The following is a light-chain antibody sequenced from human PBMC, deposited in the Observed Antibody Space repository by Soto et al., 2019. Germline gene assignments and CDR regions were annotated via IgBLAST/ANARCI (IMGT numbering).Light chain of an antibody. CDR1: QGITSY. V-gene: IGKV1-9*01. J-gene: IGKJ4*01. CDR2: AAS. CDR3: QQLYSYPLT. Sequence: IQVTQSPSSLSASVGDRVTITCRASQGITSYLAWYQQKPGKAPKLLIYAASALQTRVSSRFSGSGYGTDFALTISNLQPEDFSTYFFQQLYSYPLTFGGGTTVEF.